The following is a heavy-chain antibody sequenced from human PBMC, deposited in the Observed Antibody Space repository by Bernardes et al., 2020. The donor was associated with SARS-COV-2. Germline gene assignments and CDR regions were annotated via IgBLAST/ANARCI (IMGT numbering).Heavy chain of an antibody. CDR1: GDSIRTSSYC. Sequence: SETLSLTCTVSGDSIRTSSYCWGWIRQPPGKGLEWIGSIYYTGSTSYNPSLKSRVTMSVDTSKKQFSLKLRSVTAADTAVYYCARLLVRPTVMAAFAFRPSTPIDPWGQGTLVTVSS. J-gene: IGHJ5*02. D-gene: IGHD2-15*01. CDR3: ARLLVRPTVMAAFAFRPSTPIDP. V-gene: IGHV4-39*01. CDR2: IYYTGST.